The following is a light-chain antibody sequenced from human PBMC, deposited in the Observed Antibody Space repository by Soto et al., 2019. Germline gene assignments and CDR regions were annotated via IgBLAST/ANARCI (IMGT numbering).Light chain of an antibody. CDR1: SSDVGAYKF. Sequence: QSALAQPASVSGSPGQPITISCTGTSSDVGAYKFVSWYQHHPGRAPKLIIFEVTNRPSGVSSRFSGSKSGNTASLSVSRLLPEDEADYYCSSYTNSTTLVFGGGTKVTVL. V-gene: IGLV2-14*01. J-gene: IGLJ2*01. CDR3: SSYTNSTTLV. CDR2: EVT.